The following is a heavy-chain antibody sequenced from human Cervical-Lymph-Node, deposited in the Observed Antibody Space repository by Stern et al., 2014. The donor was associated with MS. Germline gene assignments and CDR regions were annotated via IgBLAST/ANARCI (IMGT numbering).Heavy chain of an antibody. V-gene: IGHV3-9*01. CDR1: GFSFDSFA. Sequence: VQLVQSGGGLIQPGRSLRLSCTASGFSFDSFAMHWVRQSPGQGLEWVSGIGDNGGNIDYADSVKSRFTTSRDDAKSSMYLQMNSLRPEDTALYYCAKAVSQQWSPFDSWGQGTLVTVSS. J-gene: IGHJ4*02. CDR2: IGDNGGNI. CDR3: AKAVSQQWSPFDS. D-gene: IGHD2-8*01.